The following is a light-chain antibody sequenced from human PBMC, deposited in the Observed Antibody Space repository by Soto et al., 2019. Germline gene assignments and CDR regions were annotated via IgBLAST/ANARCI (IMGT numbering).Light chain of an antibody. CDR2: DVS. CDR3: CSYAGSYTAHVV. Sequence: QSALTQPRSVSGSPGQSVTISCTGTSSDVGGYNYVSWYQQHPGKAPKLMIYDVSKRPSGVPDRFSGSKSGNTASLTISGLQAEDEADYYCCSYAGSYTAHVVFGGGTKVTGL. J-gene: IGLJ2*01. CDR1: SSDVGGYNY. V-gene: IGLV2-11*01.